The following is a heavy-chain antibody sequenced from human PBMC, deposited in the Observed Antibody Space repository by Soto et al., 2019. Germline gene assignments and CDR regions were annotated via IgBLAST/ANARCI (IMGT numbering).Heavy chain of an antibody. CDR1: GYTFTSYG. Sequence: ASVKVSCKASGYTFTSYGISWVRQAPGQGLEWMGWISAYNGNTNYAQKLQGRVTMTTDTSTSTAYMELRSLRSDATAGYYCARDHVYSSSWYPPLNYWGQGTLVTVSS. CDR2: ISAYNGNT. J-gene: IGHJ4*02. CDR3: ARDHVYSSSWYPPLNY. D-gene: IGHD6-13*01. V-gene: IGHV1-18*01.